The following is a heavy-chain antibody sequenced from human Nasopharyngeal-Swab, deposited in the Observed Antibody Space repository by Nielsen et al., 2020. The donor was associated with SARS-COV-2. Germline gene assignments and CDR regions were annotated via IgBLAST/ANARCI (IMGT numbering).Heavy chain of an antibody. D-gene: IGHD3-10*01. CDR2: IYYSGST. CDR3: ASPLWFGQLLPASYYYYGMDV. J-gene: IGHJ6*02. V-gene: IGHV4-39*01. Sequence: IRKPPGKGLEWIGIIYYSGSTYYNPSLKSRVTISVDTSKNQFSLKLSYVTAADTAVYYCASPLWFGQLLPASYYYYGMDVWGQGTTVTVSS.